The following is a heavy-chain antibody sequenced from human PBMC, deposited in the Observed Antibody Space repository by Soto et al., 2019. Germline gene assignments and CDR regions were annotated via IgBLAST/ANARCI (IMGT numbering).Heavy chain of an antibody. V-gene: IGHV3-23*01. CDR2: ISGSGGST. CDR3: AKDLDSSSWFPFVRMDV. D-gene: IGHD6-13*01. CDR1: GFTFSSYA. Sequence: EVQLLESGGGLVQPGGSLRLSCAASGFTFSSYAMSWVRQAPGKGLEWVSAISGSGGSTYYADSVKGRFTISRDNSKNTLYLQMNSLRAEDTAVYYCAKDLDSSSWFPFVRMDVWGQGTTVTVSS. J-gene: IGHJ6*02.